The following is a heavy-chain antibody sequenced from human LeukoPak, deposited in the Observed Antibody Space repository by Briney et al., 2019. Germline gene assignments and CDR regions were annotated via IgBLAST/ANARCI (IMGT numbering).Heavy chain of an antibody. J-gene: IGHJ4*02. D-gene: IGHD6-6*01. V-gene: IGHV3-21*01. Sequence: PGGSLRLSCAASGFTFSSYSMNWVRQAPWKGLEWVSSISSSSSYIYYADSVKGRFTICRDNAKNSLYLQMNSLRAEDTAVYYCAKDLTDSSLEGFDYWGQGTLVTVSS. CDR2: ISSSSSYI. CDR1: GFTFSSYS. CDR3: AKDLTDSSLEGFDY.